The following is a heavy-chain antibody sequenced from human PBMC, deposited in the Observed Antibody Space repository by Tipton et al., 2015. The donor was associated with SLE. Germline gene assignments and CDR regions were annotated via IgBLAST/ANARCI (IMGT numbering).Heavy chain of an antibody. J-gene: IGHJ3*02. Sequence: LRLSCAVYGASFSGYYWNWIRQPPGKGLEWIGEISHSGITNYNPSLKSRLTMSVDTSKKQFSLKLSSVTAADTAVYYCARGQPTVTKGAFDIWGQGTMVTVSS. CDR1: GASFSGYY. CDR3: ARGQPTVTKGAFDI. CDR2: ISHSGIT. D-gene: IGHD4-17*01. V-gene: IGHV4-34*01.